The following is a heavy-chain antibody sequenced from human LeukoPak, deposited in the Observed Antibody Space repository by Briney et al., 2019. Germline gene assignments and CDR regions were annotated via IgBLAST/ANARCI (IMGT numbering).Heavy chain of an antibody. CDR2: ICYSGNT. D-gene: IGHD5-18*01. V-gene: IGHV4-61*05. CDR3: RVDTPFFDY. CDR1: GGSISSSSYY. J-gene: IGHJ4*02. Sequence: PSETLSLTCTVSGGSISSSSYYWGWIRQPPGKGLEWIGYICYSGNTNYNPSLKSRVTMSVDTSKNQFSLKLSSVTAADTAVYYCRVDTPFFDYWGQGTLVTVSS.